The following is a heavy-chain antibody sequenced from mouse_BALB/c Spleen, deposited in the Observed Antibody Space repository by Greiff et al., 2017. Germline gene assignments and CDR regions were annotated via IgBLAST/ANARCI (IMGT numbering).Heavy chain of an antibody. CDR3: DSVGYYP. Sequence: VKLVESGAELVRPGASVKLSCKASGYTFTSYWMKWVKQRPGQGLEWIGAIYPGNGNTRYTQKFKGKATLAVKKSSSTAYVQLSSLASEDAALYYCDSVGYYPWGQGTSVTVSS. J-gene: IGHJ4*01. D-gene: IGHD2-3*01. V-gene: IGHV1-87*01. CDR1: GYTFTSYW. CDR2: IYPGNGNT.